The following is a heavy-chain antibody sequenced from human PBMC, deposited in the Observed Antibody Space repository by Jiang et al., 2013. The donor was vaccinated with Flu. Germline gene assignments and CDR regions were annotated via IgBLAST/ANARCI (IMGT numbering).Heavy chain of an antibody. CDR2: ISYDGSNK. V-gene: IGHV3-30-3*01. CDR1: GFTFSSYA. D-gene: IGHD2-21*02. Sequence: VQLLESGGGVVQPGRSLRLSCAASGFTFSSYAMHWVRQAPGKGLEWVAVISYDGSNKYYADSVKGRFTISRDNSKNTLCLQMNSLRAEDTAVYYCARDRLQRGDPYEGYYYGMDVWGQGTTVTVSS. CDR3: ARDRLQRGDPYEGYYYGMDV. J-gene: IGHJ6*02.